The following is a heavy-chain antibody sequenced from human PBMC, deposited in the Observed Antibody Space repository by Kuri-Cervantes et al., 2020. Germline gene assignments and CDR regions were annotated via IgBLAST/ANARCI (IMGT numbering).Heavy chain of an antibody. CDR1: GFTLSSYA. D-gene: IGHD3-10*01. J-gene: IGHJ4*02. CDR3: ARGVWFGEHTGFSDY. V-gene: IGHV3-23*01. CDR2: ISGGGGGT. Sequence: GGSLRLSCAASGFTLSSYAMSWVRQAPGKGLEWVSAISGGGGGTYYADSVKGRFAISRDNSKNTLYLQMNSLRAEDTAVYYCARGVWFGEHTGFSDYWGQGTLVTVSS.